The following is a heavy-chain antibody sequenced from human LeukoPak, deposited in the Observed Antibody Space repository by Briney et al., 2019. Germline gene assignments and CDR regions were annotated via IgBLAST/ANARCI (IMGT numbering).Heavy chain of an antibody. J-gene: IGHJ6*02. CDR1: GGSISSYY. CDR2: IYHSGST. CDR3: ARGLDFDWLLPYYYYYGMDV. Sequence: SETLSLTCTVSGGSISSYYWSWIRQPPGKGLEWIGYIYHSGSTNYNPSLKSRVTISVDTSKNQFSLKLSSVTAADTAVYYCARGLDFDWLLPYYYYYGMDVWGQGTTVTVSS. D-gene: IGHD3-9*01. V-gene: IGHV4-59*01.